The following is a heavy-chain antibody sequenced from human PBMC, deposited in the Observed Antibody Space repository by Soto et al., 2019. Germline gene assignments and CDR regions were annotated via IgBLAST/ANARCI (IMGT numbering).Heavy chain of an antibody. CDR2: MGGANGDT. CDR3: AKDGVDHNSVWDPFDI. Sequence: VQMLESGGGLVQPGGSLRLSCAVSGFIFSDYAMSWVRQAPGKGLEWVAGMGGANGDTYYAESVRGRFAIFRDNSKSTLFLQLNSLRAEDTAVYFCAKDGVDHNSVWDPFDIWGQGTLVTVSS. J-gene: IGHJ3*02. V-gene: IGHV3-23*01. D-gene: IGHD1-26*01. CDR1: GFIFSDYA.